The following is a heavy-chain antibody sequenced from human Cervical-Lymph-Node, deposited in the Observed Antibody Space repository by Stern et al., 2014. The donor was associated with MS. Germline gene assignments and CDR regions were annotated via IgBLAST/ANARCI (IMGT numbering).Heavy chain of an antibody. D-gene: IGHD5-24*01. V-gene: IGHV2-5*02. CDR3: ARARRDGYNVAFDF. CDR1: GFSLSTSGVA. J-gene: IGHJ3*01. CDR2: IYWDDDK. Sequence: QVTLKESGPTLMRPTQTLTLICDFSGFSLSTSGVAVGWIRQPPRKSLEWLPLIYWDDDKRYRPSLRSRLTITKDTSKNQVVLTMTNMDPLDTGTYYCARARRDGYNVAFDFWGQGTLVTVSS.